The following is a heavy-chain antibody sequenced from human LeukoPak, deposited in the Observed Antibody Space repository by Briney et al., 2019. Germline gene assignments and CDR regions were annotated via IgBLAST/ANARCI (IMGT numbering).Heavy chain of an antibody. V-gene: IGHV3-74*01. CDR3: ARARSSSWYDY. J-gene: IGHJ4*02. D-gene: IGHD6-13*01. Sequence: PGGSLRLSCAISGFTFSTSWMHWVRQAPGEGLVWVSRISSDGITTTYADSVKGRFTISRDNAKNTLYLQMNSLRVEDTAVYYCARARSSSWYDYWGQGALVTVSS. CDR2: ISSDGITT. CDR1: GFTFSTSW.